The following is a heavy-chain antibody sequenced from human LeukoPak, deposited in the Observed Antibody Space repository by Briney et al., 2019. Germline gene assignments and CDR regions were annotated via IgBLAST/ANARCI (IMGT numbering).Heavy chain of an antibody. CDR3: VRDYYGSSFGY. CDR1: GFTFSSYW. V-gene: IGHV3-74*01. J-gene: IGHJ4*02. CDR2: INIDGSST. D-gene: IGHD3-10*01. Sequence: QPGGPLRLSCGAPGFTFSSYWMHWVRQAPGKGLLWVSRINIDGSSTTYADSVKGRFTISRDNAKNTLDLQMNSLRADDTAVYYCVRDYYGSSFGYWGQGTLVSVSS.